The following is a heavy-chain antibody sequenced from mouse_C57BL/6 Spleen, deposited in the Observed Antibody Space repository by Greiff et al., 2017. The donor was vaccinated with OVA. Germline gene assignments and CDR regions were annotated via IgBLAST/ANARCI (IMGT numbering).Heavy chain of an antibody. D-gene: IGHD1-1*01. CDR1: GFTFSSYA. CDR3: TRDTLYYYGSSYDAMDY. V-gene: IGHV5-9-1*02. J-gene: IGHJ4*01. Sequence: EVKLMESGEGLVKPGGSLKLSCAASGFTFSSYAMSWVRQTPEKRLEWVAYISSGGDYIYYADTVKGRFPISRDNARNTLYLQMSSLKSEDTAMYYCTRDTLYYYGSSYDAMDYWGQGTSVTVSS. CDR2: ISSGGDYI.